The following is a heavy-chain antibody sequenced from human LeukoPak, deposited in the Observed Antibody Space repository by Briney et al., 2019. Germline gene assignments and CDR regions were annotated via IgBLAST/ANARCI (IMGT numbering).Heavy chain of an antibody. Sequence: PSETLSLTCTVSGYSISSGYYWGWIRQPPGKGLEWIGSIYHSGSTYYNPSLKSRVTISVDTSKNQFSLKLSSVTAADTAVYYCASTVVISDTEYFQHWGQGTLVTVSS. V-gene: IGHV4-38-2*02. CDR2: IYHSGST. D-gene: IGHD4-23*01. CDR1: GYSISSGYY. J-gene: IGHJ1*01. CDR3: ASTVVISDTEYFQH.